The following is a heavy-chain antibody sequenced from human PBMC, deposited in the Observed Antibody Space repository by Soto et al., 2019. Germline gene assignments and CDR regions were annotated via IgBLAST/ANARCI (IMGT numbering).Heavy chain of an antibody. Sequence: PGGSLRLSCAASGFTFSSYGMHWVRQAPGKGLEWVSAISGSGGSTYYADSVKGRFTISRDNSKNTLYLQMNSLRAEDTAVYYCAKGRGYCSSTSCYVGSDYWGQGTLVTVSS. CDR3: AKGRGYCSSTSCYVGSDY. D-gene: IGHD2-2*01. CDR2: ISGSGGST. J-gene: IGHJ4*02. V-gene: IGHV3-23*01. CDR1: GFTFSSYG.